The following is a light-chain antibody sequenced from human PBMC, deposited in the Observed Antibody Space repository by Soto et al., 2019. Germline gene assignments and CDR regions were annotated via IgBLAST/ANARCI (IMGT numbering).Light chain of an antibody. CDR3: QQYYSSPLT. CDR2: GAS. Sequence: DVVMSQSPDSLAVSLGERVTINCKTSQSVFSSSRNEYYLGWYQQKPGQPPKALIYGASTRKSGVPDRFSGSGSGTDFSLTISSLQAEDVAVYYCQQYYSSPLTFGGGTRVEIK. CDR1: QSVFSSSRNEYY. J-gene: IGKJ4*01. V-gene: IGKV4-1*01.